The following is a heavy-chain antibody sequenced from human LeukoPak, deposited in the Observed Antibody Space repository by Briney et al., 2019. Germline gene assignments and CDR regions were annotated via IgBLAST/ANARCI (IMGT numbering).Heavy chain of an antibody. CDR2: INPNSGGT. CDR3: ARVPHMVRGDWSFDY. J-gene: IGHJ4*02. Sequence: ASVKVFCEASGYTYTGYYMHWVRQAPGQGHEWMGWINPNSGGTNYAQKFQGRVTMTRDTSISTAYMELSRLRSDDTAVYYCARVPHMVRGDWSFDYWGQGTLVTVSS. D-gene: IGHD3-10*01. CDR1: GYTYTGYY. V-gene: IGHV1-2*02.